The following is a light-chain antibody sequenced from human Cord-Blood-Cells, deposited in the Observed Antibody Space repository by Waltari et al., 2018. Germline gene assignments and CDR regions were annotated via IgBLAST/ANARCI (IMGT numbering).Light chain of an antibody. V-gene: IGLV2-23*01. CDR1: SSDVGRSNL. Sequence: QSALTQPASVSGSPGQSITLSCTGTSSDVGRSNLVSWYQQHPGKAPKLMIYEGSKRPSGVSNRFSGSKSGNTASLTISGLQAEDEADYYCCSYAGSSTYVFGTGTKVTVL. CDR3: CSYAGSSTYV. J-gene: IGLJ1*01. CDR2: EGS.